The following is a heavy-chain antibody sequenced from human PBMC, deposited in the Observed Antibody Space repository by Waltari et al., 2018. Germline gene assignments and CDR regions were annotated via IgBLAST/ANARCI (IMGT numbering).Heavy chain of an antibody. CDR2: IYTGEMT. CDR1: GLSVSNNY. Sequence: VRLVESGGGLIHPGGSLRLSCAASGLSVSNNYMHWVRQAPGKGVELVSVIYTGEMTYYSDAVKGRFTISRDISKNMVYLQMNNLRAEDTALYYCARDTTSRERAGDWGQGTLVTVSS. CDR3: ARDTTSRERAGD. D-gene: IGHD1-1*01. J-gene: IGHJ4*02. V-gene: IGHV3-53*01.